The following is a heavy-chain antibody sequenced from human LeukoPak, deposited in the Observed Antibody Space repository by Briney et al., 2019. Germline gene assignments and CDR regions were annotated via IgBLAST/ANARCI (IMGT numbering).Heavy chain of an antibody. CDR2: INSDGSST. V-gene: IGHV3-74*01. CDR1: GFTFSSYE. D-gene: IGHD5-24*01. CDR3: ARRMATRYYSGMDF. J-gene: IGHJ6*02. Sequence: GGSLRLSCAASGFTFSSYEMNWVRQAPGKGLVCVSRINSDGSSTTYADSVKGRFTISRDGAKNTVYLQMNSLRAEDTAVYYCARRMATRYYSGMDFWGQGTTVTVSS.